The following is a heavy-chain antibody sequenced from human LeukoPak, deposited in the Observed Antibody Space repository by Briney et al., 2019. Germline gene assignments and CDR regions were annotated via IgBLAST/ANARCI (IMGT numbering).Heavy chain of an antibody. D-gene: IGHD7-27*01. CDR1: GFTFSSCN. CDR2: ISSSSSYI. V-gene: IGHV3-21*01. J-gene: IGHJ3*01. Sequence: KSGGSLRLSCAASGFTFSSCNMNWVRQTPGKGLEWVASISSSSSYIYYTDAVKGRFTISRDNAKNSLYLQMSSLGTDDTAVYYCAKARTGALSDAFDVWGRGTMVSVSS. CDR3: AKARTGALSDAFDV.